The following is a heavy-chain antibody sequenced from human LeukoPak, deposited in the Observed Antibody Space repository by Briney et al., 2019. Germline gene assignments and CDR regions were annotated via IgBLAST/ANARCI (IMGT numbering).Heavy chain of an antibody. V-gene: IGHV3-33*06. D-gene: IGHD4-23*01. Sequence: GRSLRLSCAASGFTFSNYGMHWVRQAPGKGLEWVAVIWYDGSNKYYVDSVKGRFTISRDNSKNTLYLQMNSLRAEDTAVYYCANAGFTVAYFDYWGQGTLVTVSS. CDR2: IWYDGSNK. CDR1: GFTFSNYG. CDR3: ANAGFTVAYFDY. J-gene: IGHJ4*02.